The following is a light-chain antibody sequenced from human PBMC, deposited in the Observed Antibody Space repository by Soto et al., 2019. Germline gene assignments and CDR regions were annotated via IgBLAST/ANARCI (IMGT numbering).Light chain of an antibody. J-gene: IGKJ5*01. V-gene: IGKV3-15*01. CDR2: GAS. Sequence: EIVMTQSPATLSVSPGERATLSCRASQSVRGNLAWYQQKPGQAPRLLIYGASTRATGIPARFSGSGSGTEFTLTISSLQSEDFAVYYCQQYNNWLITFGQGTRLEIK. CDR3: QQYNNWLIT. CDR1: QSVRGN.